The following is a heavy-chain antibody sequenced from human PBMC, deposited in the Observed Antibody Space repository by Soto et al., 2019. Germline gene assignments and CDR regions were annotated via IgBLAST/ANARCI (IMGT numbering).Heavy chain of an antibody. CDR3: AGGVQLWSRAFDY. J-gene: IGHJ4*02. CDR1: GGTFSSYA. D-gene: IGHD5-18*01. V-gene: IGHV1-69*13. CDR2: IIPIFGTA. Sequence: ASVKVSCKASGGTFSSYASSWVRQAPGQGLEWMGGIIPIFGTANYAQKFQGRVTITADESTSTAYMELSSLRSEDTAVYYCAGGVQLWSRAFDYWGQGTLVTVSS.